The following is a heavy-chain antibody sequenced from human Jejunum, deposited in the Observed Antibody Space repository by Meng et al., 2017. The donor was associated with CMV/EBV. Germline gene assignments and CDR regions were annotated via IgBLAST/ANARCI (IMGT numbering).Heavy chain of an antibody. J-gene: IGHJ6*02. CDR1: GVSVTSTTYY. V-gene: IGHV4-31*02. D-gene: IGHD2-15*01. CDR3: AREHAAAHYYGMDV. CDR2: VFSSERT. Sequence: GVSVTSTTYYWTWIRQHPGKGLEYIGYVFSSERTYYNPSLKSRVTISLDTSKNQFSLKLSSVTAADTAVYYCAREHAAAHYYGMDVWGQGTTVTVSS.